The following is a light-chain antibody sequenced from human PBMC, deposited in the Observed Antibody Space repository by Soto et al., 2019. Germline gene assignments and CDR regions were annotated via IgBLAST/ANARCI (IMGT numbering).Light chain of an antibody. Sequence: EIVMTQSPATLSVSPGERATLSCRASQSVSSKLAWYQQTPGQAPRLLIYGASTRATGIPARFSGSGSGTEFTLSISSLQSEDSAVYYCQQYNNWPPITFGQGTRREIK. CDR3: QQYNNWPPIT. CDR1: QSVSSK. V-gene: IGKV3D-15*01. J-gene: IGKJ5*01. CDR2: GAS.